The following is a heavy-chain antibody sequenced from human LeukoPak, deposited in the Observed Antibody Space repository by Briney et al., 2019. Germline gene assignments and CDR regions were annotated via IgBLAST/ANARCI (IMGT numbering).Heavy chain of an antibody. CDR1: GFTFEDRA. D-gene: IGHD3-22*01. V-gene: IGHV3-11*04. J-gene: IGHJ4*02. Sequence: GGSLRLSCVATGFTFEDRAMNWIRQAPGKGLEWVSYISSSGSTIYYADSVKGRFTISRDNAKNSLYLQMNSLRAEDTAVYYCARELDAIASPRRQDYWGQGTLVTVSS. CDR2: ISSSGSTI. CDR3: ARELDAIASPRRQDY.